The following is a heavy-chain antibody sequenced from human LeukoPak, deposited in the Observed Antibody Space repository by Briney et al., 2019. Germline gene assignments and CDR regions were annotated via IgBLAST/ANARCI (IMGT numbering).Heavy chain of an antibody. CDR2: MNPNSGNT. Sequence: GASVKVSCKASGYTFTSYDINWVRQATGQGLEWMGWMNPNSGNTGYAQKFQGRVTMTRNTSISTAYMELSSLRSEDTAVYYCARVFPWGDYFDYWGQGTLVTVSS. V-gene: IGHV1-8*01. J-gene: IGHJ4*02. CDR3: ARVFPWGDYFDY. CDR1: GYTFTSYD. D-gene: IGHD3-16*01.